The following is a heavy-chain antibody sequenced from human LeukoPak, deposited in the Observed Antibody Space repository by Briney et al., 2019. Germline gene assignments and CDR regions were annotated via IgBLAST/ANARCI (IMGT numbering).Heavy chain of an antibody. CDR2: IDKHGSGK. D-gene: IGHD1-26*01. CDR3: ARDAGWGYYDL. J-gene: IGHJ4*02. CDR1: RFTFSTSW. V-gene: IGHV3-7*01. Sequence: GGSLRLSCVASRFTFSTSWVTWVRQAPGRRLEWVANIDKHGSGKYYVDSVKGRFAISRDYASNSVFLQMDSLRAEDTSVYYCARDAGWGYYDLWGQGTGVPVSS.